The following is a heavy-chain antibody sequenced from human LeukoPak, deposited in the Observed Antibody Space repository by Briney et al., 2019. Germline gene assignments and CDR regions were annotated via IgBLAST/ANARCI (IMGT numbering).Heavy chain of an antibody. CDR2: ISGSGGST. Sequence: GASVKVSCKASGYTFSSYAMSWVRQAPGKGLEWVSAISGSGGSTYYADSVKGRFTISRDNSKNTLYLQMNSLRAEDTAVYYCAKALRYCSSTSCYHYYFDYWGQGTLVTVSS. V-gene: IGHV3-23*01. J-gene: IGHJ4*02. CDR1: GYTFSSYA. CDR3: AKALRYCSSTSCYHYYFDY. D-gene: IGHD2-2*01.